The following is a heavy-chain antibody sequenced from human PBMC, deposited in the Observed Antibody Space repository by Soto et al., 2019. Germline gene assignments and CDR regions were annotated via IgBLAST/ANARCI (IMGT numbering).Heavy chain of an antibody. J-gene: IGHJ6*02. V-gene: IGHV3-30-3*01. Sequence: PGGSLRLSCAASGFTFSSYAMHWVRQAPGKGLEWVAVISYDGSNKYYADSVKGRFTISRDNSKNTLYLQMNSLRAEDTAVYYCARDIQSSGGSPPTNYYYYYGMDVWGQGTTVTVS. CDR3: ARDIQSSGGSPPTNYYYYYGMDV. CDR1: GFTFSSYA. CDR2: ISYDGSNK. D-gene: IGHD2-15*01.